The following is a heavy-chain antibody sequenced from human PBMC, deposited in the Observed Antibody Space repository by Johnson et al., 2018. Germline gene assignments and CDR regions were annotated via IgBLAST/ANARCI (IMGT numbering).Heavy chain of an antibody. CDR1: GITFSDHH. CDR3: LLLDWYLDL. V-gene: IGHV3-72*01. Sequence: VQLLESGGGLVQPGGSLRLSCAASGITFSDHHMDWVRQAPGTGLEWVGRSRQKANSYTTEYAASGKGRFTITRDDSKNSLYPQMNSLKTEDTAVYYCLLLDWYLDLLGRGTLVTVSS. J-gene: IGHJ2*01. CDR2: SRQKANSYTT. D-gene: IGHD2/OR15-2a*01.